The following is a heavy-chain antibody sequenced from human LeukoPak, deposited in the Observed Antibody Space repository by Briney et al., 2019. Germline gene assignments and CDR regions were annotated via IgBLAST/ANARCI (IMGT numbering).Heavy chain of an antibody. Sequence: ASVTVSCKASGYTFTSYGISWVRQAPGQGLEWMGWISAYNGNTNYAQKFQGRATMTTDTSTSTAYMELRSLRSDDTAVYYCARDENWNDDGGKGYNWFDSWGQGTLVTVSS. V-gene: IGHV1-18*01. D-gene: IGHD1-1*01. CDR3: ARDENWNDDGGKGYNWFDS. CDR1: GYTFTSYG. J-gene: IGHJ5*01. CDR2: ISAYNGNT.